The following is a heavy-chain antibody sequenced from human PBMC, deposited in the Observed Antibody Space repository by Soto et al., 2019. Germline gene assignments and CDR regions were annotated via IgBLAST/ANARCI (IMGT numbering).Heavy chain of an antibody. CDR1: GYTFTGHY. CDR3: GRGRSGQIVVFY. J-gene: IGHJ4*02. D-gene: IGHD1-26*01. CDR2: IGPASGAT. V-gene: IGHV1-2*02. Sequence: ASVKVSCKASGYTFTGHYIHWVRQAPEQGPEWMGEIGPASGATRYAQRFQGRVTMTRDMSIATVYMELNNLRPDDTAVYYCGRGRSGQIVVFYWGQGTPVTVSS.